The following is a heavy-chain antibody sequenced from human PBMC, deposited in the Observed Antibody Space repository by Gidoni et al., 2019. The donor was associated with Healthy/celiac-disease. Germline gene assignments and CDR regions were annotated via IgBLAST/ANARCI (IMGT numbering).Heavy chain of an antibody. V-gene: IGHV3-23*01. CDR3: AKDWDQLLPYNWFDP. J-gene: IGHJ5*02. CDR1: GFTFSSYA. Sequence: EVQLLESGGGLVQPGGSLRLSCAASGFTFSSYAMSWVRQAPGKGLGWVSAISGSGGSTYYADSVKGRFTISRDNSKNTLDLQMNSLRSEDTAVYYCAKDWDQLLPYNWFDPWGQGTLVTVSS. CDR2: ISGSGGST. D-gene: IGHD2-2*01.